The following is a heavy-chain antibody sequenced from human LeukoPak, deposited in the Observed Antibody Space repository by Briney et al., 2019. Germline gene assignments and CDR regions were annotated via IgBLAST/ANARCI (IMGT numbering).Heavy chain of an antibody. CDR1: GFTFSSYG. CDR2: ISDDGSNK. CDR3: AKDLEATHYYYYGIDV. Sequence: GGSLRLSCAASGFTFSSYGMHWVRQAPGKGLEWVAVISDDGSNKYYADSVNGRFTISRDNTKNTLYLQMNSLRAEDTSVYYCAKDLEATHYYYYGIDVWGKGTTVTVSS. V-gene: IGHV3-30*18. J-gene: IGHJ6*04. D-gene: IGHD1-26*01.